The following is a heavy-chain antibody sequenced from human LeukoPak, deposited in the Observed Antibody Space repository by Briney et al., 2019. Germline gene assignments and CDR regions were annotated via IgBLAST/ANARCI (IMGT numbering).Heavy chain of an antibody. J-gene: IGHJ4*02. V-gene: IGHV3-11*04. CDR2: ISSSGGAI. CDR3: ARDAQGFEY. Sequence: GGSLRLSCAASGFTFSNAWMSWVRQAPGKGLEWVSYISSSGGAIYYTDSVKGRFTISRDNAKNSLYLQMNRLRAEDTAIYYCARDAQGFEYWGQGTLVTVSS. CDR1: GFTFSNAW.